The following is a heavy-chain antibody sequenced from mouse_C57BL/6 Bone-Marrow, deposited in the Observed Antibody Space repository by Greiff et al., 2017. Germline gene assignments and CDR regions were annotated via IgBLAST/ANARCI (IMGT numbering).Heavy chain of an antibody. Sequence: VQLQQSGAELVKPGASVKLSCTASGFNIKDYYMHWVKQRPEQGLEWIGRIDPEDGETKYAPQFQGKAPITADTSSNTAYLQLSSLTSEDTAVYYCARSRRLRRGAGFAYWGQGTLVTVSA. J-gene: IGHJ3*01. V-gene: IGHV14-2*01. CDR3: ARSRRLRRGAGFAY. CDR2: IDPEDGET. D-gene: IGHD2-4*01. CDR1: GFNIKDYY.